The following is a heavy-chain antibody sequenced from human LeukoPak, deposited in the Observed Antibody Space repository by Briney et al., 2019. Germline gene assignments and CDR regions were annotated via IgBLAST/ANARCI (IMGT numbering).Heavy chain of an antibody. J-gene: IGHJ4*02. CDR2: ISAYNGNT. CDR1: GYTFTSYG. D-gene: IGHD6-13*01. V-gene: IGHV1-18*01. Sequence: ASVKVSCKASGYTFTSYGISWVRQAPGQGLEWMGWISAYNGNTNYAQKLQGRVTMTTDTSTSTAYMELRSLRSDDTAVYYCARDWGIAAAGYTRGDYWGQGTLVTVSS. CDR3: ARDWGIAAAGYTRGDY.